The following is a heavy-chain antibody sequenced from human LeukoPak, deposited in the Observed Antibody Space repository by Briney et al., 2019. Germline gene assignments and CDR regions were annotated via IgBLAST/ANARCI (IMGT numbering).Heavy chain of an antibody. CDR3: ARDSAGDGYNYYDY. J-gene: IGHJ4*02. CDR1: GFIFSSYA. CDR2: IGGSGTST. D-gene: IGHD5-24*01. Sequence: GGSLRLSCAASGFIFSSYATSWVRQAPGKGLEWVSVIGGSGTSTYYADSVKGRFTISRDNSKNMLYLQMNSLRAEDTAVYYCARDSAGDGYNYYDYWGQGTLVTVSS. V-gene: IGHV3-23*01.